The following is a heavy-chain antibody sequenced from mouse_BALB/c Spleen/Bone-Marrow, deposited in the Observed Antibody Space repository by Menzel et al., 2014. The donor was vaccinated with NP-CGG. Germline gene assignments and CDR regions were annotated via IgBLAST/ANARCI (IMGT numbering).Heavy chain of an antibody. D-gene: IGHD1-1*01. CDR1: GFNIKDTY. J-gene: IGHJ3*01. Sequence: VQLQQSGAELVKPGASVKLSCTASGFNIKDTYMHWVKQRPEQGLEWIGRIDPANGNTKYDPKFQGKATITADTSSNTAYLQLSSLTSEDTVVYYWAAYDYGSSYGFAYWGQGTLVTVSA. CDR2: IDPANGNT. CDR3: AAYDYGSSYGFAY. V-gene: IGHV14-3*02.